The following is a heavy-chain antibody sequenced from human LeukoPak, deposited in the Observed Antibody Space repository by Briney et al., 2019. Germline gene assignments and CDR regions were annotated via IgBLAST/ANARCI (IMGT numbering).Heavy chain of an antibody. CDR3: ARDTHLGVVPPAMRGYNWFDT. V-gene: IGHV3-33*08. D-gene: IGHD2-2*01. CDR1: GLTFSSYG. J-gene: IGHJ5*02. CDR2: IWYDGSNE. Sequence: GGSLRLSWAASGLTFSSYGMHWVRQAPGKGLEWVPIIWYDGSNEDYADSVKGRFTISRDNSKNTLFLQMNGLRAEDTALYYCARDTHLGVVPPAMRGYNWFDTWGQGTLVTVSS.